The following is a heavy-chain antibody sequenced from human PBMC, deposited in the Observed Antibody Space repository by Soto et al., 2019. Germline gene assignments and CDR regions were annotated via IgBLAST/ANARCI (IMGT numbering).Heavy chain of an antibody. CDR2: IIPIFGTA. J-gene: IGHJ4*02. V-gene: IGHV1-69*13. Sequence: SVKISCKASGGTFSSYAISWVRQAPGQGLEWMGGIIPIFGTANYAQKFQGRVTITADESTSTAYMELSSLRSEDTAVYYCASRGRGYDQYYFEYWGQGTLVTVSS. CDR1: GGTFSSYA. D-gene: IGHD5-12*01. CDR3: ASRGRGYDQYYFEY.